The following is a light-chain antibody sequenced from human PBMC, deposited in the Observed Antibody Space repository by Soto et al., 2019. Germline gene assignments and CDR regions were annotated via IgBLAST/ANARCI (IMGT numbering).Light chain of an antibody. CDR1: QSISSW. Sequence: DIQMTQSPSSLSASVGDRVTITCRASQSISSWLAWYQQKPGKAPKLLIYDASSLESGVPSRFSGSGSGTEFTLTISSLQTDDFATYYCLQDINYPWTFGQGTKVDIK. CDR3: LQDINYPWT. J-gene: IGKJ1*01. CDR2: DAS. V-gene: IGKV1-5*01.